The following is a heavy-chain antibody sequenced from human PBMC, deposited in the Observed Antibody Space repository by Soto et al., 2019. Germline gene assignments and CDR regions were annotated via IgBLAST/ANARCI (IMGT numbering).Heavy chain of an antibody. CDR1: GFTFSSYA. D-gene: IGHD3-16*01. V-gene: IGHV3-23*01. CDR3: AKDLPYAYIWGSYS. CDR2: ISDSGGST. J-gene: IGHJ4*02. Sequence: GGSLRLSCAASGFTFSSYAMSWVRQAPGKGLEWVSAISDSGGSTYYAGSVKGRFTISRDNSKNTLYLQMNSLRAEDTAVYFCAKDLPYAYIWGSYSWGQGTLVTVSS.